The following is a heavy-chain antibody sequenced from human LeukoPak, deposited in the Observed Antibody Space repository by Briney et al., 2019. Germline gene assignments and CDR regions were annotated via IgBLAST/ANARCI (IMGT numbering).Heavy chain of an antibody. J-gene: IGHJ4*02. Sequence: PGGSLRLSCAASGFTVSSNYMSWVRQAPGKGLEWVSVIYSGGYTHYADSVKGRFTISRDNSKNTLCLQMNSLRADDTAVYYCAKDRGYWGQGTLVTVSS. CDR1: GFTVSSNY. CDR2: IYSGGYT. CDR3: AKDRGY. V-gene: IGHV3-53*01.